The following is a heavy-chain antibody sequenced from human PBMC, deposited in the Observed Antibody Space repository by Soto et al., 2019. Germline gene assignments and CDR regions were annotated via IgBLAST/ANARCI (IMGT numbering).Heavy chain of an antibody. CDR1: GFSFSSYA. CDR3: AKTNYYDSSGYYPADY. V-gene: IGHV3-23*01. Sequence: VGSLRLSCAASGFSFSSYAMSWVRQAPGKGLEWVSAISGSGGSTYYADSVKGRFTISRDNSKNTLYLQMNSLRAEDTAVYYCAKTNYYDSSGYYPADYWGQGTLVTVSS. CDR2: ISGSGGST. J-gene: IGHJ4*02. D-gene: IGHD3-22*01.